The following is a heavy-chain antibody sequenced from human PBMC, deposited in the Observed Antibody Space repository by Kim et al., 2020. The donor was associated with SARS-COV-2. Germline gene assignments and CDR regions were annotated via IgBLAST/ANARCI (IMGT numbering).Heavy chain of an antibody. CDR3: ARDYYDSSGYLSFDL. J-gene: IGHJ2*01. D-gene: IGHD3-22*01. CDR2: ISSSSSYT. Sequence: GGSLRLSCAASGFTFSDYYMSWIRQAPGKGLEWVSYISSSSSYTNYADSVKGRFTISRDNAKNSLYLQMNSLRAEDTAVYYCARDYYDSSGYLSFDLWGRGTLVTVSS. CDR1: GFTFSDYY. V-gene: IGHV3-11*05.